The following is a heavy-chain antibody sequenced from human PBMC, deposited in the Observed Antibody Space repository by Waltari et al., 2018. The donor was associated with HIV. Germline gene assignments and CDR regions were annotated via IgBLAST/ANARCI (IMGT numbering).Heavy chain of an antibody. D-gene: IGHD5-12*01. CDR1: GYTFASYG. CDR2: ISAYNGNI. Sequence: QIQLVQSGAEVKKPGASVKVSCKASGYTFASYGVTWVRQAPGQGLEWMGWISAYNGNINYAQKFQGRVTMTTDKSTTTAYMDLRSLRSDDTAVYYCARDCGVVARVTWDFWGQGTLVTVSS. CDR3: ARDCGVVARVTWDF. V-gene: IGHV1-18*01. J-gene: IGHJ4*02.